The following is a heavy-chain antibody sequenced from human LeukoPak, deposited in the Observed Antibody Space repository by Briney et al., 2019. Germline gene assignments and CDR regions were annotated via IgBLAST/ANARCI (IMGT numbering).Heavy chain of an antibody. Sequence: GGSLRLSCAASGFTFSSYWMHWVRQAPGKGLVWVSRFNGDGTITTYADSVKGRFTISRDNAKNTLYLQMNSLRAEDTAVYYCAREGVVDSAMDAYYMDVWGKGTTVTVSS. CDR1: GFTFSSYW. J-gene: IGHJ6*03. V-gene: IGHV3-74*01. CDR2: FNGDGTIT. D-gene: IGHD5-18*01. CDR3: AREGVVDSAMDAYYMDV.